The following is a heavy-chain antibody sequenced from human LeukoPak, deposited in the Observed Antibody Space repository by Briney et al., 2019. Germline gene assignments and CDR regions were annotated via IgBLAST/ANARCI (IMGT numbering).Heavy chain of an antibody. CDR1: GNTFSGYY. Sequence: ASVKVSSKASGNTFSGYYMHWVRRAPGQGLEWMGWINPNSGATNYAQKFQGRVTMTRDTSITTAYMELSSLRSDDTAIFYCATGVNFDYWGQGTLVSVSS. V-gene: IGHV1-2*02. CDR2: INPNSGAT. J-gene: IGHJ4*02. CDR3: ATGVNFDY.